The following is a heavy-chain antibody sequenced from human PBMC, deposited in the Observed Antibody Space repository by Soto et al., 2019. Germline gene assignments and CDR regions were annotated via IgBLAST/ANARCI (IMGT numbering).Heavy chain of an antibody. D-gene: IGHD5-12*01. Sequence: EAQLLESGGGLVQPGESLRLSCAASGFTFRQYAMSWVRQAPGKGLEWVSAISDSGTRTYYADSVKGRFTVSRDNSRNSLYLQMNSLRAEDTAVYYCAKVFVATIREGFDYWGQGTLVTVSS. CDR1: GFTFRQYA. J-gene: IGHJ4*02. CDR3: AKVFVATIREGFDY. CDR2: ISDSGTRT. V-gene: IGHV3-23*01.